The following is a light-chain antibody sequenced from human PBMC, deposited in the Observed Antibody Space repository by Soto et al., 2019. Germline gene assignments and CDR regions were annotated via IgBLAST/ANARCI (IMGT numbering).Light chain of an antibody. CDR2: GTF. CDR1: QRVISSY. CDR3: HQYASSSWT. Sequence: EIVLTQSPGTLAWSPGESATLSCRASQRVISSYLAWYQPKPGQAPRLLIYGTFNRATGIPDRFSGSGSATDFTLTITRLEPEDFAVYYCHQYASSSWTFGQGPKVEI. V-gene: IGKV3-20*01. J-gene: IGKJ1*01.